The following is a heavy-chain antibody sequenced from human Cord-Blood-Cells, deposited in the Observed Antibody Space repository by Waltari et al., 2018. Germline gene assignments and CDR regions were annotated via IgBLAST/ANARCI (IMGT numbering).Heavy chain of an antibody. CDR2: ISPIFGTA. CDR1: GGTFSSLA. V-gene: IGHV1-69*01. Sequence: QVKLVQSGAEVKKPGSSVKVSCKASGGTFSSLAISWVRQAAGQGLEWMGGISPIFGTANYAQKFQGRVTITADESTSTAYMELSSLRSEDTAVYYCASNSITGTTIGAFDIWGQGTMVTVSS. J-gene: IGHJ3*02. D-gene: IGHD1-7*01. CDR3: ASNSITGTTIGAFDI.